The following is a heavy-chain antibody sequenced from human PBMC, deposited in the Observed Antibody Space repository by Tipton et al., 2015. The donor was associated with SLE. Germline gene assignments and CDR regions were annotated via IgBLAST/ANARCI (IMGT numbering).Heavy chain of an antibody. CDR1: GGSISRSSHY. J-gene: IGHJ5*02. CDR3: ARKGQYQGWFDP. D-gene: IGHD2-2*01. CDR2: IYYSGRT. Sequence: TLSLTCTVSGGSISRSSHYWGWIRQPPGKGLEWIGSIYYSGRTYYNSSLKSRVTISVDTSKNQFSLKLSSVTDADTAVYYCARKGQYQGWFDPWGQGILVTVSS. V-gene: IGHV4-39*07.